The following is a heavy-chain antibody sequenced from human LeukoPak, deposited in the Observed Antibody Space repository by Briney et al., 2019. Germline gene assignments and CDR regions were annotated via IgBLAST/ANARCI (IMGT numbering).Heavy chain of an antibody. CDR3: ARNGDYYYYYMDV. CDR1: GGTFSSYA. J-gene: IGHJ6*03. V-gene: IGHV1-18*01. CDR2: ISAYNGNT. Sequence: ASVKVSCKASGGTFSSYAISWVRQAPGQGLEWMGWISAYNGNTNYAQKLQGRVTMTTDTSTSTAYMELRSLRSDDTAVYYCARNGDYYYYYMDVWGKGTTVTVSS. D-gene: IGHD4-17*01.